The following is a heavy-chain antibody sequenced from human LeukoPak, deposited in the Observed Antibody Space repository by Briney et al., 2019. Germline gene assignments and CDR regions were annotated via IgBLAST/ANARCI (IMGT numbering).Heavy chain of an antibody. J-gene: IGHJ4*02. CDR1: GFTFSSYS. Sequence: GGSLRLSCAASGFTFSSYSMNWVRQAPGKGLEWVSSISSSSSYIYYADSVKGRFTISRDNAKNSLYLQMNSLRAEDTAVYYCARGPYSGYDWGVYWGQGTLVTVSS. CDR2: ISSSSSYI. CDR3: ARGPYSGYDWGVY. V-gene: IGHV3-21*04. D-gene: IGHD5-12*01.